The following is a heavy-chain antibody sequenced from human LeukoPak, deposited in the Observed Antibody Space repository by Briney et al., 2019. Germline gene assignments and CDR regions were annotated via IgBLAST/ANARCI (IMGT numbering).Heavy chain of an antibody. CDR1: GFTVSSNY. CDR3: ARVNYGMDV. CDR2: ISGSGGST. V-gene: IGHV3-23*01. Sequence: GGSLRLSCAASGFTVSSNYMNWVRQAPGKGLEWVSGISGSGGSTYYADSVKGRFTISRDNSKNTLYLQMNILRAEDTAVYYCARVNYGMDVWGQGTTVTVSS. J-gene: IGHJ6*02.